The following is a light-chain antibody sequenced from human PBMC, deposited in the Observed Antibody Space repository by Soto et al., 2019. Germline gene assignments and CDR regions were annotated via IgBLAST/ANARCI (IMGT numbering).Light chain of an antibody. V-gene: IGLV2-18*02. J-gene: IGLJ2*01. CDR1: SSDVGSYNC. CDR3: SSYTSSSTLV. CDR2: EVS. Sequence: QSALTQPPSVSGSPGQSVTISCTGTSSDVGSYNCVSWYQQPPGTAPKLMIHEVSNRPSGVPDRFSGSKSGNTASLTISGLQAEDEADYYCSSYTSSSTLVFGGGTKLTVL.